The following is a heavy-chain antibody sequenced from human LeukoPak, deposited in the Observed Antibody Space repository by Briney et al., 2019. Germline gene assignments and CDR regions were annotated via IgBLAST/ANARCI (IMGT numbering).Heavy chain of an antibody. V-gene: IGHV1-46*01. Sequence: ASVKVSCKAFGYTFTSNYMHWVRQAPGQGLEWMGIINPSGGSTSYAQKFQGRITLSRDTSTSTVYMELKSPRSEDTAIYYCARDGTPEYDHIWGRPQLYWGQGTLVIVSS. CDR1: GYTFTSNY. J-gene: IGHJ4*02. D-gene: IGHD3-16*01. CDR2: INPSGGST. CDR3: ARDGTPEYDHIWGRPQLY.